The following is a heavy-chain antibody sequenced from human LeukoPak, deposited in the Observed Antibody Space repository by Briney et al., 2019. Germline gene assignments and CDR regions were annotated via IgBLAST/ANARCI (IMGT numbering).Heavy chain of an antibody. CDR3: ARQSGYSYGYYYYYYMDV. V-gene: IGHV4-61*02. CDR1: GGSISSGSYY. Sequence: PSETLSLTCTVSGGSISSGSYYWSWIRQPAGKGLEWIGRIYSSGSTNYNPSLKSRVTISVDTSKNQFSLKLSSVTAADTAVYYCARQSGYSYGYYYYYYMDVWGKGTTVTISS. CDR2: IYSSGST. D-gene: IGHD5-18*01. J-gene: IGHJ6*03.